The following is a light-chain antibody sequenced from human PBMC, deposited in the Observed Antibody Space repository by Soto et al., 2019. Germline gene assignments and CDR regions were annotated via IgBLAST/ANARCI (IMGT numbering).Light chain of an antibody. CDR2: AAS. Sequence: DIQMTQSPSSLSASVGDRVTISCRASQGISNYLAWYQQKPGEVPKLLIYAASTFQSGVPSRFSGSGSGTDFTLTISSLQPEDVATYYCQKYISAPQTFGQGTKVEIK. J-gene: IGKJ1*01. V-gene: IGKV1-27*01. CDR1: QGISNY. CDR3: QKYISAPQT.